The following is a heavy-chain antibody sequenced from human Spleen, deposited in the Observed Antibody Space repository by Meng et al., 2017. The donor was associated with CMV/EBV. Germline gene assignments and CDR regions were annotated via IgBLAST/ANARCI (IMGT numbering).Heavy chain of an antibody. V-gene: IGHV5-51*01. D-gene: IGHD6-6*01. Sequence: GESLKISCKGSGSSFTSYWIAWVRQMPGKGLEYMGIIYPDDSDTRYSPSFQGQVTISADKSISTAFLQWSSLKASDTAIYYCARPYSRSSSRAYHLDHWGQGTLVTVSS. CDR2: IYPDDSDT. CDR3: ARPYSRSSSRAYHLDH. J-gene: IGHJ4*02. CDR1: GSSFTSYW.